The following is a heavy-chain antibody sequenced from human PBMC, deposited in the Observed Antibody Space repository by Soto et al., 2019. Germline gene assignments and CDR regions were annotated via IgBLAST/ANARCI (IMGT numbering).Heavy chain of an antibody. V-gene: IGHV3-23*01. CDR2: ISGSGGGT. CDR3: AKVSHLLLWPGAPTYMDF. J-gene: IGHJ6*03. D-gene: IGHD3-10*01. CDR1: GFTFSNHA. Sequence: PGGSLRLSCEGSGFTFSNHAMNWVRQAPGKGLEWVSGISGSGGGTFFADSVRGRFTISRDNSKNILHLQLNSLRAEDTAIYYCAKVSHLLLWPGAPTYMDFWGQGTTVTVSS.